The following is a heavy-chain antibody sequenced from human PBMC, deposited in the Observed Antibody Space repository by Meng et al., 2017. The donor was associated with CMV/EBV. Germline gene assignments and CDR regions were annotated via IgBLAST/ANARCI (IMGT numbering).Heavy chain of an antibody. CDR1: GFTVSSNY. CDR3: AREGDGYDKAPY. J-gene: IGHJ4*02. V-gene: IGHV3-66*01. CDR2: IYSGGST. D-gene: IGHD5-24*01. Sequence: EVQLVESGGGVVQPGGSVRLSCVASGFTVSSNYMSWVRQAPGKGLEWVSVIYSGGSTYYADSVKGRFTISRDNSKNTLYLQMNSLRAEDTAVYYCAREGDGYDKAPYWGQGTLVTVSS.